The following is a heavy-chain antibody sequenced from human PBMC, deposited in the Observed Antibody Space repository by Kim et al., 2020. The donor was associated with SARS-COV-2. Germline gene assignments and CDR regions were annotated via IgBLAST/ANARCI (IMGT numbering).Heavy chain of an antibody. Sequence: SETLSLTCTVSGGSISSYYWSWIRQPPGKGLEWIGYIYYSGSTNYNPSLKSRVTISVDTSKNQFSLKLSSVTAADTAVYYCASGGRRKGKNWFDPWGQGTLVTVSS. J-gene: IGHJ5*02. D-gene: IGHD3-16*01. CDR3: ASGGRRKGKNWFDP. CDR2: IYYSGST. V-gene: IGHV4-59*13. CDR1: GGSISSYY.